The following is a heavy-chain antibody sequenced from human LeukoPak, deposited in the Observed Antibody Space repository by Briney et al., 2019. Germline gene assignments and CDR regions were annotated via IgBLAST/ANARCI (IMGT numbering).Heavy chain of an antibody. J-gene: IGHJ4*02. CDR1: GFSFSGHW. Sequence: GGSLRLSCAASGFSFSGHWMNWVRQPPGKGPEWVANIKADGSEKYYVDSVKGRFTISRDDAKRTVDLQMDNLRAEDTAIYYCAYRNNFEYWGQGALVTVSS. CDR2: IKADGSEK. V-gene: IGHV3-7*05. D-gene: IGHD1-26*01. CDR3: AYRNNFEY.